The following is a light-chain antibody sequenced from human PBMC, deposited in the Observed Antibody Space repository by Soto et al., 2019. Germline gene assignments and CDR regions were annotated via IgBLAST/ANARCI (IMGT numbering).Light chain of an antibody. CDR3: QQYGGSPQT. CDR2: GAS. V-gene: IGKV3-20*01. Sequence: EIVLTQSPGTLALSPGEGATLSCRASQSVSKYLAWYQQKPGQAPSLPIYGASSSATRILDSFSGSGSGTDFTLTISRLEPEDFAVYYCQQYGGSPQTFGQGTKVELK. J-gene: IGKJ1*01. CDR1: QSVSKY.